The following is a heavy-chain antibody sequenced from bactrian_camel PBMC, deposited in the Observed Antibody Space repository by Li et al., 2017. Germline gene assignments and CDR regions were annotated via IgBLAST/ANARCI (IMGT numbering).Heavy chain of an antibody. D-gene: IGHD6*01. CDR3: ATPAEGNRISQYNY. CDR2: ISRDGTT. Sequence: VQLVESGGGLVQPGGSLRLSCVTSGFVFSDYPITWVRQAPEKGLEWVSSISRDGTTYYADSVKGRFTISRDNAKNTVALQMNSLKSEDTALYYCATPAEGNRISQYNYWGQGTQVTVS. CDR1: GFVFSDYP. V-gene: IGHV3S10*01. J-gene: IGHJ4*01.